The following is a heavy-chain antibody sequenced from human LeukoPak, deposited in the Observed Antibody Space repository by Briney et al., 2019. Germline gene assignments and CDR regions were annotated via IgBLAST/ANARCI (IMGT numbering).Heavy chain of an antibody. D-gene: IGHD2-15*01. CDR2: IYYSGST. J-gene: IGHJ3*02. CDR3: ARVGCSGGSCYDDAFDI. Sequence: PSETLSLTCTVSGGSLSSYYWSWIRQPPGRGLEWIGYIYYSGSTNYNPSLKSRVTIPVDTSKNQFSLKLSPVTAADTAVYYCARVGCSGGSCYDDAFDIWGQGTMVTVSS. V-gene: IGHV4-59*01. CDR1: GGSLSSYY.